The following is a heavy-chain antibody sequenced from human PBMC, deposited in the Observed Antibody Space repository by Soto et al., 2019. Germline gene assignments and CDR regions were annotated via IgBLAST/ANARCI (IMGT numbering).Heavy chain of an antibody. J-gene: IGHJ6*02. V-gene: IGHV4-59*01. CDR2: IYYSGST. CDR3: ARDQVSYCSGGSCYSKYYYYYYGMDV. D-gene: IGHD2-15*01. CDR1: GGSISSYY. Sequence: QVQLQESGPGLVKPSETLSLTCTVSGGSISSYYWSWIRQPPGKGLEWIGYIYYSGSTNYNPSLKSRVTISVDTSNNQFSLKLSSVTAADTAVYYCARDQVSYCSGGSCYSKYYYYYYGMDVWGQGTTVTVSS.